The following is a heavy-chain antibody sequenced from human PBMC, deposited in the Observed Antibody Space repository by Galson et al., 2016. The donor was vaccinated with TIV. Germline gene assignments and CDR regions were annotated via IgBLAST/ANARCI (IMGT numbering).Heavy chain of an antibody. D-gene: IGHD3-16*01. CDR1: EFPFSDYW. CDR2: LNQDGGDR. Sequence: SLRLSCAASEFPFSDYWMNWVRQAPGKGLEWVATLNQDGGDRYYVDSVKGRFTISRDNAEKLLFLHMRGLRAEDTAVYYCARDPLFGGMEVWGQGTTVTVSS. V-gene: IGHV3-7*03. CDR3: ARDPLFGGMEV. J-gene: IGHJ6*02.